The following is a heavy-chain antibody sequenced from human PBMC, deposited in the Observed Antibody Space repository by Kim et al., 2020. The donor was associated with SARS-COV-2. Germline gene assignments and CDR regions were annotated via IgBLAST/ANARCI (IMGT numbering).Heavy chain of an antibody. CDR1: GGSFSGYY. CDR2: INHSGST. D-gene: IGHD5-12*01. J-gene: IGHJ4*02. V-gene: IGHV4-34*01. Sequence: SETLSLTCAVYGGSFSGYYWSWIRQPPGKGLEWIGEINHSGSTNYNPSLKSRVTISVDTSKNQFSLKLSSVTAADTAVYYCARGSGYSGYDTPLDFDYWGQGTLVTVSS. CDR3: ARGSGYSGYDTPLDFDY.